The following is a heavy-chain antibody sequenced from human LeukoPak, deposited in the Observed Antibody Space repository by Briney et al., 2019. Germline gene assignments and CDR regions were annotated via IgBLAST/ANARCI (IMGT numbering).Heavy chain of an antibody. V-gene: IGHV1-2*02. D-gene: IGHD3-10*01. J-gene: IGHJ4*02. Sequence: ASVKVSCKASGYTFTGYYMHWVRRAPGQGLEWMGWINPNSGGTNYAQQFQGRLTITRDTSISTAYMDLTRLTSDDTAVYFCARDWELRYSQGGFDNWGQGSLVTVSS. CDR1: GYTFTGYY. CDR3: ARDWELRYSQGGFDN. CDR2: INPNSGGT.